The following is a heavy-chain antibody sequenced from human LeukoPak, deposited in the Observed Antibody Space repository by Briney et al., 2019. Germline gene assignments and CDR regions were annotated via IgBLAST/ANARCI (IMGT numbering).Heavy chain of an antibody. Sequence: SETLSLTCTVSGGFISSYYWNWIRPPRGKGLEGMGYIYYSGSTNYNPSLKSRVTTLVDTSKNQFSLRLSSVTAADTAVYYCAREYSSSSGRRAFDFWGQGTMVTVSS. CDR1: GGFISSYY. CDR2: IYYSGST. D-gene: IGHD6-6*01. J-gene: IGHJ3*01. V-gene: IGHV4-59*08. CDR3: AREYSSSSGRRAFDF.